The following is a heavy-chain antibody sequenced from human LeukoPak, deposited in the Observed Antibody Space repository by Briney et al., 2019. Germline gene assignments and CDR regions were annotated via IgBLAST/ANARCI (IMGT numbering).Heavy chain of an antibody. Sequence: GASVKVSCKASGYTFTGYYMHWARQAPGQGLEWMGWINPNSGGTNYAQKFQGRVTMTRDTSISTAYMELSRLRSDDTAVYYCARGTGILGHYFDYWGQGTLVTVSS. V-gene: IGHV1-2*02. J-gene: IGHJ4*02. CDR1: GYTFTGYY. CDR2: INPNSGGT. CDR3: ARGTGILGHYFDY. D-gene: IGHD3-9*01.